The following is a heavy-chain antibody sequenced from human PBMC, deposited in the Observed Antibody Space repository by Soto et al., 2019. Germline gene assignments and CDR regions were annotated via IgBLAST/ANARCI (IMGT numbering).Heavy chain of an antibody. J-gene: IGHJ5*02. D-gene: IGHD6-19*01. CDR3: ARYRDSSGRRNWFEP. CDR2: VYYSGNT. CDR1: GGSISGYY. Sequence: SETLSLTCTVSGGSISGYYWSWIRQPPGKGLEWIGYVYYSGNTNYNPSLKSRVTISVDTSKNQFSLKLSSVTAADTAVYYCARYRDSSGRRNWFEPWGQGTVVTVS. V-gene: IGHV4-59*01.